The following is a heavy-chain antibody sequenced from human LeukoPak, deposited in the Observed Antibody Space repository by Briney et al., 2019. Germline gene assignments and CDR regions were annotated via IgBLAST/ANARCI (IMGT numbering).Heavy chain of an antibody. J-gene: IGHJ4*02. D-gene: IGHD3-22*01. CDR3: AKGDEDLYYYDSSGSLLGY. CDR2: ISTDGSNE. Sequence: PGGSLRLSCAASGLTFSDYGLHWVRQAPGKGLEWVALISTDGSNEDYADSVKGRFTISRDNSKNMLYLQMNSLRGDDTAVYYCAKGDEDLYYYDSSGSLLGYWGQGTLVTVSS. V-gene: IGHV3-30*18. CDR1: GLTFSDYG.